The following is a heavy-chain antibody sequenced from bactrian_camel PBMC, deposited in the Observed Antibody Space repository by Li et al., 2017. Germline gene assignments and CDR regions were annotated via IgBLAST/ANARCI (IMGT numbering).Heavy chain of an antibody. J-gene: IGHJ4*01. CDR1: GFTASRYC. D-gene: IGHD3*01. CDR3: AAFTRPSWAMGSWLSRYQYTD. V-gene: IGHV3S9*01. CDR2: HDSHDKS. Sequence: HVQLVESGGGSVQAGGSLRLSCVVSGFTASRYCMGWFCQAPGKEREGVATHDSHDKSTYADSVKGRFTISQDNAKNTMSLQMDSLKPEDTAVYYCAAFTRPSWAMGSWLSRYQYTDWGQGTQVTVSS.